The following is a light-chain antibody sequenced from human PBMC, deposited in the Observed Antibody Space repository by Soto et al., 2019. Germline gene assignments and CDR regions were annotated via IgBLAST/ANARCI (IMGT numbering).Light chain of an antibody. CDR2: GSS. CDR3: QHRTNWEYT. Sequence: EIVLTQSPATLSLSPGERATLSCRASQSVNSSLAWYQQKPGQAPRLLIYGSSKSSPGIPVSFSASGSVTDFTLTISSLEPEDFAVYSCQHRTNWEYTFGQGTKLEIK. J-gene: IGKJ2*01. V-gene: IGKV3-11*01. CDR1: QSVNSS.